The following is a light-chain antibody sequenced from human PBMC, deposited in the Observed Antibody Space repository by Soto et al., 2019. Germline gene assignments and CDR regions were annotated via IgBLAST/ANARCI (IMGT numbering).Light chain of an antibody. CDR1: QGIRID. Sequence: DIQMTQSPSSLSASVGDRVTITCRASQGIRIDLGWYQQKPGKAPKRLIYDASNLQSGVPSRFSGSGSGTEFTLTISSLQPEDFATYSCLQHYIYPWTFGQGTKVEVK. J-gene: IGKJ1*01. CDR2: DAS. V-gene: IGKV1-17*01. CDR3: LQHYIYPWT.